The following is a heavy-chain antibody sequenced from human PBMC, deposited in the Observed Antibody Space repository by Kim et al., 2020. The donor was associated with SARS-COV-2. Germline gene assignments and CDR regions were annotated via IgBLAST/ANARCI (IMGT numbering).Heavy chain of an antibody. Sequence: ASVKVSCKASGYTFTSYYMHWVRQAPGQGLEWMGIINPSGGSTSYAQKFQGRVTMTRDTSTSTVYMELSSLRSEDTAVYYCAARNYYDSSGYPYYYYGMDVWGQGTTVTVSS. J-gene: IGHJ6*02. CDR1: GYTFTSYY. D-gene: IGHD3-22*01. V-gene: IGHV1-46*01. CDR2: INPSGGST. CDR3: AARNYYDSSGYPYYYYGMDV.